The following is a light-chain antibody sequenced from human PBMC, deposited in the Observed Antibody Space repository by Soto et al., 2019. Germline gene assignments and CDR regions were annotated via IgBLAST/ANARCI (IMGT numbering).Light chain of an antibody. J-gene: IGKJ4*01. V-gene: IGKV3-15*01. CDR2: GAS. CDR1: QSMGSN. CDR3: QQYGSSTL. Sequence: EIVMTQSPASLSVSPGERATLSCRASQSMGSNLAWYQQKPGQAPRLLIYGASTRATGIPARFSGSGSGTEFTLTISRLEPEDFAVYYCQQYGSSTLFGGGTKVDIK.